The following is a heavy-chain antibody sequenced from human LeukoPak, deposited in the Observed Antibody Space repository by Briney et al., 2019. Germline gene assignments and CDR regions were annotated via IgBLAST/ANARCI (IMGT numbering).Heavy chain of an antibody. CDR1: GYSFSTHW. J-gene: IGHJ4*01. D-gene: IGHD1-1*01. CDR3: ARGRDDEDQPNDVIEI. Sequence: GESLKISCKGSGYSFSTHWIGWVRQMPGKGLEWLGIIYAGDFDTRYSPSFQGQVTISVDRSINTAYLQWNSLKASDTAIYYCARGRDDEDQPNDVIEIWGQGTLVTVSS. CDR2: IYAGDFDT. V-gene: IGHV5-51*01.